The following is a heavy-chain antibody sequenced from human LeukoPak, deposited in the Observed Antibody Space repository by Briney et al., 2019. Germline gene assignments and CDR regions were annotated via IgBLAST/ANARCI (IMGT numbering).Heavy chain of an antibody. V-gene: IGHV5-51*01. J-gene: IGHJ4*02. CDR2: IYPGDSDT. Sequence: GESLKISCQATIYGYNTYCIGWLRQMPRKGLERMGIIYPGDSDTRYSPSFEGQVTISADKSITTAYLQWSSLKASDTAMYYCARQITDQSSGYDSIDYWGQGTLVTVSS. D-gene: IGHD5-12*01. CDR1: IYGYNTYC. CDR3: ARQITDQSSGYDSIDY.